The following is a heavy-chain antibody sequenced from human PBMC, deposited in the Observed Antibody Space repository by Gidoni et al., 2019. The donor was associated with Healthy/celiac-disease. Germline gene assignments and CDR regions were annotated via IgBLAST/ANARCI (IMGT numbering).Heavy chain of an antibody. CDR3: ARDGYSSGWYGYFQH. CDR1: GGSIRSGGYY. V-gene: IGHV4-31*03. D-gene: IGHD6-19*01. CDR2: IYYSGST. J-gene: IGHJ1*01. Sequence: QVQLQESGPGLVKPSQTLSLTCTVSGGSIRSGGYYWSWIRQHPGKGLEWIGYIYYSGSTYYNPSLKSRVTISVDTSKNQFSLKLSSVTAADTAVYYCARDGYSSGWYGYFQHWGQGTLVTVSS.